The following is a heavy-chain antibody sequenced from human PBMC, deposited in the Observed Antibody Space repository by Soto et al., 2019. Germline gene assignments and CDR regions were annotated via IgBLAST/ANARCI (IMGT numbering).Heavy chain of an antibody. CDR3: ARDLDGLHDDTSGPFPRPG. J-gene: IGHJ1*01. V-gene: IGHV4-30-4*01. D-gene: IGHD6-19*01. CDR2: FHSSGSI. CDR1: GGTINSGDYF. Sequence: SSETLSLTCSVSGGTINSGDYFWSWIRQAPGRGLEWIGYFHSSGSIYYNPSLKSRATMSIDTAGNQFSLKVSSVTVADTAVYYCARDLDGLHDDTSGPFPRPGWGQGTLVTVSS.